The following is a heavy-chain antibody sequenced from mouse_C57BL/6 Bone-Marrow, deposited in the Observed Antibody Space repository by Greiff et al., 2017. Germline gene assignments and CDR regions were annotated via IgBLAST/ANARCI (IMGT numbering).Heavy chain of an antibody. D-gene: IGHD2-13*01. J-gene: IGHJ4*01. CDR2: ISSGSSTI. CDR1: GFTFSDYG. CDR3: AESDGDSYYYAMDY. Sequence: EVQWVESGGGLVKPGGSLKLSCAASGFTFSDYGMHWVRQAPEKGLEWVAYISSGSSTIYYADTVKGRFTISRDNAKNTLFLQRTSLRSEDTSKYYCAESDGDSYYYAMDYWGQGTSVTVSS. V-gene: IGHV5-17*01.